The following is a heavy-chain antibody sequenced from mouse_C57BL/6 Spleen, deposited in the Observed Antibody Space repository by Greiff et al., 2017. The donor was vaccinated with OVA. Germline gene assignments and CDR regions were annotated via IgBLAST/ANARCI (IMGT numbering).Heavy chain of an antibody. CDR3: AVVYYYYAMDY. V-gene: IGHV1-42*01. CDR1: GYSFTGYY. Sequence: VQLQQSGPELVKPGASVTISCKASGYSFTGYYMNWVKQSPEKSLEWIGEINPSTGGTTYNQKFKAKATLTVDKSSSTAYMQLKSLTSEDSAVYYCAVVYYYYAMDYWGQGTSVTVSS. CDR2: INPSTGGT. D-gene: IGHD1-1*02. J-gene: IGHJ4*01.